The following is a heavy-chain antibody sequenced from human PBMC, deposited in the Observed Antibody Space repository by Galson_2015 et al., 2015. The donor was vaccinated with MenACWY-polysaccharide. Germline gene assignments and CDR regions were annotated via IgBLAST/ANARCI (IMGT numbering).Heavy chain of an antibody. Sequence: SLRLSCAGSGFRFSTYSMNWVRQAPGEGLEWVSYIRTEGDNTHYADSVKGRFTVSRDNAKDSMYLQMNSLRDEDTAIYYCVRDMMPGSYDAFDIWGQGSMVTVSS. J-gene: IGHJ3*02. CDR2: IRTEGDNT. D-gene: IGHD3-16*01. V-gene: IGHV3-48*02. CDR1: GFRFSTYS. CDR3: VRDMMPGSYDAFDI.